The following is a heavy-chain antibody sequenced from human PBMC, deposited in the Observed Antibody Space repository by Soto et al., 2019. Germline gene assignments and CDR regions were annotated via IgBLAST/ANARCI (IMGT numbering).Heavy chain of an antibody. Sequence: GGSLRLSCVASGFDFSDFHISWVRQAPGKGLEWISYISSSLGHTDYAESVKGRFTISRDNAKSSVFLEMSDLRSDDTAVYYCEANWNFGLNFWGQGTLVTVSS. J-gene: IGHJ4*02. CDR3: EANWNFGLNF. CDR2: ISSSLGHT. D-gene: IGHD1-7*01. CDR1: GFDFSDFH. V-gene: IGHV3-11*03.